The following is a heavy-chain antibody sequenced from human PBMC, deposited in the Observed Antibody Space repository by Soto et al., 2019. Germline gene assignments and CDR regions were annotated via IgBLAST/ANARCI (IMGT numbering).Heavy chain of an antibody. D-gene: IGHD3-3*01. Sequence: PGGSLRLSCAASGFTFSNAWMSWVRQAPGKGLEWVGRIKSKTDGGTTDYAAPVKGRFTISRDDSKNTLYLQMNSLKTEAAAVYYCTTYLREDYDFWSGYYFLRDYYYYMDVWGKGTTVTVSS. V-gene: IGHV3-15*01. CDR3: TTYLREDYDFWSGYYFLRDYYYYMDV. CDR1: GFTFSNAW. CDR2: IKSKTDGGTT. J-gene: IGHJ6*03.